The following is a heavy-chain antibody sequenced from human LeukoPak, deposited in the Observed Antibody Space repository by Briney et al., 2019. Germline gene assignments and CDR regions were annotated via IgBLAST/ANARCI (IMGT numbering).Heavy chain of an antibody. CDR2: INPSGGST. D-gene: IGHD6-19*01. CDR1: GYTFTSYY. CDR3: ARRRIAVAIFDY. J-gene: IGHJ4*02. Sequence: ASVKVSCKASGYTFTSYYMHWVRQAPGQGLEWMGIINPSGGSTSYAQKFRGRVTMTRDTSTSTVYMELSSLRSEDTAVYYCARRRIAVAIFDYWGQGTLVTVSS. V-gene: IGHV1-46*01.